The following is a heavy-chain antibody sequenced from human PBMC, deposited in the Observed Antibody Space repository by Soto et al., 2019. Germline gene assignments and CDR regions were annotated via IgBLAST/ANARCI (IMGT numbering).Heavy chain of an antibody. J-gene: IGHJ4*02. V-gene: IGHV4-31*03. CDR2: IYNPGST. CDR3: ATSLVTSRTRVDY. CDR1: GGSIYTGGFY. Sequence: SETLSLTCTVSGGSIYTGGFYWSWIRQLPGKGLEWLGSIYNPGSTQHTPSLKSRLTIPTATSDTQFSLRLTSVTAADTAVYYCATSLVTSRTRVDYWGQGTLVTVSS. D-gene: IGHD1-26*01.